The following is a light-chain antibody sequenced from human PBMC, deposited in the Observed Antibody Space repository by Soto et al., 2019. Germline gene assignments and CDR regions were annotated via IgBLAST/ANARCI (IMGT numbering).Light chain of an antibody. Sequence: EIVLTQSPGTLSLSPGERATLSCRASQSVSSSYLAWYQQKPGQAPRLLIYGASSRATGIPDRFSGSGSGTVFTRTISGLEPEDFAVYYCQQYGSSSTFGQGTKVEIK. V-gene: IGKV3-20*01. CDR1: QSVSSSY. CDR3: QQYGSSST. CDR2: GAS. J-gene: IGKJ1*01.